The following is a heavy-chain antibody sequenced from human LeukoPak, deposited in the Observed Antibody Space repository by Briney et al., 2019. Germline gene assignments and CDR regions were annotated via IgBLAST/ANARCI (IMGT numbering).Heavy chain of an antibody. D-gene: IGHD6-6*01. V-gene: IGHV4-34*01. Sequence: PSETLSLTCAVYGGSFSGYYWSWIRQPPGKGLEWIGEINHSGSTNYNPSLKSRVTISVDTSKNQFSLKLSSVTAADTAVYYCARRPGIAARRGFYYYYMDVWGKGTTVTVSS. CDR3: ARRPGIAARRGFYYYYMDV. CDR2: INHSGST. J-gene: IGHJ6*03. CDR1: GGSFSGYY.